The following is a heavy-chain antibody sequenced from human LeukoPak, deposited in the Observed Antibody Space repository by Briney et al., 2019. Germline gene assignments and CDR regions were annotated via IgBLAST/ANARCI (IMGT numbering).Heavy chain of an antibody. J-gene: IGHJ4*02. D-gene: IGHD3-9*01. CDR3: ARVMTAYYPDY. CDR2: ISSKSGYI. Sequence: PGGSLRLSCVASGFTFDTYTMNWVRRAPGKGLEWVSSISSKSGYIHYADSVKGRFIISRDNAKNSLSLQMNSLRAEDTAVYYCARVMTAYYPDYWGQGTLVTVSS. V-gene: IGHV3-21*01. CDR1: GFTFDTYT.